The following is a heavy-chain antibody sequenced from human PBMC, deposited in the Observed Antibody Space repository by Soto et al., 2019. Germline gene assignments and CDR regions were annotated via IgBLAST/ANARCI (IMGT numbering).Heavy chain of an antibody. J-gene: IGHJ4*02. CDR3: AHRPSYCSGYSCCSGFDY. CDR1: GFSLSTSGVG. Sequence: QITLKESGPTLVKPTQTLTLTCTFSGFSLSTSGVGVGWIRQPPGKALEWLALIYWDDDKRYSPSLKSRLTITKDASKHQVVLTMTNMDPVDTATYYCAHRPSYCSGYSCCSGFDYWGQGTLVTASS. CDR2: IYWDDDK. V-gene: IGHV2-5*02. D-gene: IGHD2-15*01.